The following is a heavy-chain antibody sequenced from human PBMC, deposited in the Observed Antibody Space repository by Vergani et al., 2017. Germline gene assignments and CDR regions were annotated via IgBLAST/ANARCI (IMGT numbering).Heavy chain of an antibody. CDR3: AKLCGGDCYSADY. D-gene: IGHD2-21*01. V-gene: IGHV3-30*18. CDR2: ISYDGSNK. J-gene: IGHJ4*02. Sequence: QVQLVESGGGLVQRGGSLRLSCAASGFTFSSYGMHWVRQAPGKGLEWVAVISYDGSNKYYADSVKGRFTISRDNSKNTLYLQMNSLRAEDTAVYYCAKLCGGDCYSADYWGQGTLVTVSS. CDR1: GFTFSSYG.